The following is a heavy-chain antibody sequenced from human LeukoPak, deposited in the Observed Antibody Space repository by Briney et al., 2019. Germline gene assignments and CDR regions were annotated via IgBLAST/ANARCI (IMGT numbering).Heavy chain of an antibody. V-gene: IGHV3-21*01. D-gene: IGHD6-13*01. CDR2: ISSSSSYI. CDR1: GFTFSSYS. J-gene: IGHJ4*02. Sequence: PGGSLRLSCAASGFTFSSYSMNWVRQAPGKGLEWVSSISSSSSYIYYADSVKGRFTISRDNSKNTLYLQMNSLRAEDTAVYYCAAKDLYSSSWDIDYWGQGTLVTVSS. CDR3: AAKDLYSSSWDIDY.